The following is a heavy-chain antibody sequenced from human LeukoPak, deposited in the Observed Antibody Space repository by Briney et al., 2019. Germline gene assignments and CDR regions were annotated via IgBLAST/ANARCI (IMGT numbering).Heavy chain of an antibody. CDR1: GFTFSSYG. D-gene: IGHD5-18*01. CDR2: ISYDGSNK. Sequence: GGSLRLSCAASGFTFSSYGMHWVRQAPGKGLEWVAVISYDGSNKYYADSVKGRFTISRDNSKNTLYLQINSLRAEDTAVYYCANAIQLWSTDYWGQGTLVTVSS. CDR3: ANAIQLWSTDY. J-gene: IGHJ4*02. V-gene: IGHV3-30*18.